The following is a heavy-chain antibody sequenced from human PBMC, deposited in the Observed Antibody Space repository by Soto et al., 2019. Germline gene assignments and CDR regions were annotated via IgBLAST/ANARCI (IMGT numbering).Heavy chain of an antibody. CDR3: ARGRLLLWFGEFPNFDY. CDR2: INHSGST. V-gene: IGHV4-34*01. CDR1: GGSFSGYY. J-gene: IGHJ4*02. D-gene: IGHD3-10*01. Sequence: SEPLSLTCAVYGGSFSGYYWSWIRQPPGKGLEWIGEINHSGSTNYNPSLKSRVTISVDTSKNQFSLKLSSVTAADTAVYYCARGRLLLWFGEFPNFDYWGQGTLVTVSS.